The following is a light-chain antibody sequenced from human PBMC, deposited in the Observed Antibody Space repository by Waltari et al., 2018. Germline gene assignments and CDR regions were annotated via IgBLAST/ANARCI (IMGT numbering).Light chain of an antibody. V-gene: IGLV2-23*02. CDR1: NSNVDILHL. CDR2: EIS. Sequence: QSALTQPASVSGSPGQSITISCTAVNSNVDILHLVSWYQHHPGRNPRLLIYEISQRLSGISNRFSGSKSGNTASLTISGLQPEDEADYFCCSFAGYGIYVFGSGTQVSVL. J-gene: IGLJ1*01. CDR3: CSFAGYGIYV.